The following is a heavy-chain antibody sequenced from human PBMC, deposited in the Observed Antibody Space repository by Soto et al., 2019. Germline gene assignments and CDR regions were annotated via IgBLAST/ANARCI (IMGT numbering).Heavy chain of an antibody. CDR2: LYYSGNT. J-gene: IGHJ6*02. Sequence: SDTLSLTCTVSGASISTYYWTWIRQAPGKGLEWIGYLYYSGNTNYNPSLKSRVTMSVDTSKNHFYLTLTSATAADTAVYFCARGGSEGGLDVWGQGTTVTVSS. V-gene: IGHV4-59*01. CDR1: GASISTYY. CDR3: ARGGSEGGLDV. D-gene: IGHD3-10*01.